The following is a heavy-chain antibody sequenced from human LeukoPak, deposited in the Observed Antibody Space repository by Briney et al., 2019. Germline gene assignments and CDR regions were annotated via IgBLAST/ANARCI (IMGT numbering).Heavy chain of an antibody. CDR2: AYYSGST. J-gene: IGHJ5*02. CDR1: DGSISNYY. V-gene: IGHV4-59*08. D-gene: IGHD6-19*01. CDR3: ARNSAVATSRSWFDP. Sequence: VKPSETLSLTCSVFDGSISNYYWSWIRQPPGKGLEWIGYAYYSGSTTYNPSLESRVTISVDTSKNQFSPKLTAVTAADTAVYYCARNSAVATSRSWFDPWGQGTLVTVSS.